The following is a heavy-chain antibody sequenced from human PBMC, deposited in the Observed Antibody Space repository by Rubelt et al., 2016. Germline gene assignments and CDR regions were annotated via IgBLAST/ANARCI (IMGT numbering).Heavy chain of an antibody. Sequence: EVQLVQSGGGLVQPGGSLRLSCAASGFTFSSYWMSWVRQAPGKGLEWVSFISSETGGIHYADSVKGRFTISRDNAKNSLFLQMNSLRVEDTAVYYCAKGVESENYYHEYWGQGTLVTVSS. CDR2: ISSETGGI. D-gene: IGHD1-26*01. J-gene: IGHJ4*02. CDR1: GFTFSSYW. V-gene: IGHV3-48*04. CDR3: AKGVESENYYHEY.